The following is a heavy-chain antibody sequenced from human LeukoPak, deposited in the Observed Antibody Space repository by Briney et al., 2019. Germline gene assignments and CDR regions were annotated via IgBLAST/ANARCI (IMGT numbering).Heavy chain of an antibody. CDR3: ARGYSSSWYLGY. D-gene: IGHD6-13*01. Sequence: PGGSLRLSCAASGFTFSSYSMNWVRQAPGKGLEWVSSISSSSSYIYYADSVKGRFTISRDNAKNSLYLQMNSLRAEDTAVYYCARGYSSSWYLGYWGQGTLVTVSS. CDR2: ISSSSSYI. J-gene: IGHJ4*02. CDR1: GFTFSSYS. V-gene: IGHV3-21*01.